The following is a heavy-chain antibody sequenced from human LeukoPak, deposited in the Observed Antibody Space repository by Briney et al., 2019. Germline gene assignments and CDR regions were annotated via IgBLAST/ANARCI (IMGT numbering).Heavy chain of an antibody. CDR3: ARSDYSGSYFFDY. D-gene: IGHD1-26*01. CDR2: TYYSGST. Sequence: SGTLSLTCTVSGGSISSYYWSWIRQPPGKGLEWIGYTYYSGSTNYNPSLKSRVTISVDTSKNQFSLKLSSVTAADTAVYYCARSDYSGSYFFDYWGQGTLVTVSS. V-gene: IGHV4-59*08. CDR1: GGSISSYY. J-gene: IGHJ4*02.